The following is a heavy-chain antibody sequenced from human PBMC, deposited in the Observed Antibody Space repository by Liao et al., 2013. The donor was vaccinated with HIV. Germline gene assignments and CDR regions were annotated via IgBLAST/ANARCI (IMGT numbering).Heavy chain of an antibody. CDR1: GGSFSGYY. CDR2: INHSGST. J-gene: IGHJ4*02. CDR3: AAQFGGSSYMIYEY. D-gene: IGHD6-6*01. V-gene: IGHV4-34*01. Sequence: QVQLQQWGAGLLKPSETLSLTCAVYGGSFSGYYWSWIRQPAGKGLEWIGEINHSGSTNYNPSLKSRVTISVDTSKNQFSLKLSSVTAADTAVYYCAAQFGGSSYMIYEYWGQGTLVTVSS.